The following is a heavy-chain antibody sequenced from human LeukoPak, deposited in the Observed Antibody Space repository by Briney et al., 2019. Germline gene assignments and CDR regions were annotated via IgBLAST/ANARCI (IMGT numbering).Heavy chain of an antibody. D-gene: IGHD3-16*01. CDR2: MYTGGTT. J-gene: IGHJ5*01. CDR1: GVTVSGTH. V-gene: IGHV3-53*01. CDR3: AKDEATSGGGLAS. Sequence: PGGSLRLSCAASGVTVSGTHMRWVRQAPGKGLEWVSAMYTGGTTYYADSVTGRFIVSRDTSRNTLFLHVNSLRAEDTAVYYCAKDEATSGGGLASWGQGTLVIVSS.